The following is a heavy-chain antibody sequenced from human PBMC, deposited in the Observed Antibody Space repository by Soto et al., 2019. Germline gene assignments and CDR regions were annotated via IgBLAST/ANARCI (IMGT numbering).Heavy chain of an antibody. Sequence: QVQLMQSGAEVKKPGSSVKVSCKASGGSFPSDTTSWVRQAPGQGLEWLGGIVPVFGTPNHAQKFQGRVTISADGSTNTAYMELTSLRPEDTAVYYCTRPSSGYYHDAFDIWGQGTLVTVSS. V-gene: IGHV1-69*01. D-gene: IGHD3-22*01. J-gene: IGHJ3*02. CDR1: GGSFPSDT. CDR2: IVPVFGTP. CDR3: TRPSSGYYHDAFDI.